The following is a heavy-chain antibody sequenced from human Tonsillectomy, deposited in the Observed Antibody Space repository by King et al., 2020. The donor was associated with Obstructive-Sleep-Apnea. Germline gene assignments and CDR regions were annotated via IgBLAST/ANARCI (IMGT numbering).Heavy chain of an antibody. J-gene: IGHJ4*02. CDR2: IFWDDDK. Sequence: ITLKESGPTLVKPTQTLPLTCTFSGFSLSTTGVGVGWFRQPPGKALEWLALIFWDDDKRYSPSLKSRLTITKDTTKNQVVLTMINMDPMDTATYYCADYYWSGRTCCGFDYWGQGTLVTVSS. CDR1: GFSLSTTGVG. V-gene: IGHV2-5*02. CDR3: ADYYWSGRTCCGFDY. D-gene: IGHD2-15*01.